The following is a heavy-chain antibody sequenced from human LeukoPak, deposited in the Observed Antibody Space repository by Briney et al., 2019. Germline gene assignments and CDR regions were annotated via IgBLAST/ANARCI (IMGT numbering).Heavy chain of an antibody. CDR3: AKDLDSTDLYDNAD. CDR1: GLTFSRYA. Sequence: GGSLRLSCVASGLTFSRYAMNWVRQTPGKGLEWVSLIGTNEQRTHYADSVTGRFTISRDNSKNTLFLQMNSLRAEDTAVYYCAKDLDSTDLYDNADWGQGTLVTVSS. J-gene: IGHJ1*01. D-gene: IGHD6-19*01. CDR2: IGTNEQRT. V-gene: IGHV3-23*01.